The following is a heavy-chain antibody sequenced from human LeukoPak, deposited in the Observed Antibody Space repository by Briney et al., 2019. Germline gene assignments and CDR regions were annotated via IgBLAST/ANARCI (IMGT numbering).Heavy chain of an antibody. CDR1: GFTFSSYW. Sequence: GGSLRLSCAASGFTFSSYWMHWVRQAPGKGLVWFSRINSDGSSTTYADSVKGRFTISRDNAKNTLYLQMNSLRAEDTAVYYCARPDYGGNFPYDYWGQGTLVTVSS. D-gene: IGHD4-23*01. CDR2: INSDGSST. J-gene: IGHJ4*02. CDR3: ARPDYGGNFPYDY. V-gene: IGHV3-74*01.